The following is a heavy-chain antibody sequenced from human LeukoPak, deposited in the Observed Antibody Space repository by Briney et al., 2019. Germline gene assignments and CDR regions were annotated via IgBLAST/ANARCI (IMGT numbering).Heavy chain of an antibody. CDR3: ARGPFGTPDYTDL. CDR2: VSPTGTT. CDR1: QCNFRHYS. J-gene: IGHJ6*03. V-gene: IGHV3-48*01. D-gene: IGHD3/OR15-3a*01. Sequence: QPGGSLRLSCVASQCNFRHYSLNSVRQGPGKGLEWVAHVSPTGTTHYSDSVRGRFTISRDNVSNSLSLQMHSLRSADTGLYFCARGPFGTPDYTDLWGRGTTVTVSS.